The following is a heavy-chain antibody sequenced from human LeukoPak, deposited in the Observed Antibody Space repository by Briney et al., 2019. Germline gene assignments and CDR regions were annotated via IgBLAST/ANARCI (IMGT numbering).Heavy chain of an antibody. D-gene: IGHD4-11*01. V-gene: IGHV1-69*01. J-gene: IGHJ6*02. CDR2: IIPIFGTA. Sequence: VASVKVSCKASGGTFSSYAISWVRQAPGQGLEWMGGIIPIFGTANYAQKFQGRVTITADESTSTAYMELSSLRSEDTAVYYCARGGLQRYYYYGMDVWGQGTTVTVSS. CDR3: ARGGLQRYYYYGMDV. CDR1: GGTFSSYA.